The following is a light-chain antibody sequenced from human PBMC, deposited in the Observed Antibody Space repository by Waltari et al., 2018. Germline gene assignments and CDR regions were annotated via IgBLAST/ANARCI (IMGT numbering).Light chain of an antibody. J-gene: IGKJ4*01. Sequence: EIVMTQSPATLSVSPGERATLSCRASQSVSTNFTRYQQKPGQAPRLLIFGASTRVTGIPARFSGSGSGTDFTLAISGLQSEDFALYYCQHYNEHPLTFGGGTKVEIK. CDR1: QSVSTN. V-gene: IGKV3-15*01. CDR3: QHYNEHPLT. CDR2: GAS.